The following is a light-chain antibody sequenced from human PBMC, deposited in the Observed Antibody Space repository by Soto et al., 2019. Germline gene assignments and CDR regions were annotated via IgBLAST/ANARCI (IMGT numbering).Light chain of an antibody. CDR3: AAWDDSLDVVL. Sequence: QSVLTQPPSVSEAPRQRVTISCSGSSSNIGINAVNWYQQLPGKAPKLLVYYDDLLPSGVSDRFSGSKSGTSASLAISGLQSEDEAVYYCAAWDDSLDVVLFGGGTKLTVL. V-gene: IGLV1-36*01. CDR2: YDD. J-gene: IGLJ2*01. CDR1: SSNIGINA.